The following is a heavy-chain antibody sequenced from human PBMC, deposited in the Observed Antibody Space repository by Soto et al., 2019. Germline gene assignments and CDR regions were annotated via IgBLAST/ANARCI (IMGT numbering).Heavy chain of an antibody. V-gene: IGHV3-30*03. CDR3: VHPQLILSRYDGLDV. CDR2: ISDDGVNK. Sequence: PGGSLRLSCAASGFTFRRYGMHWVRQAPGKGLEWVAVISDDGVNKYYADSVKGRFTISRDNSENTLSLQMNSLRPEDTAVYYCVHPQLILSRYDGLDVWGQGTTVTVSS. D-gene: IGHD2-8*01. CDR1: GFTFRRYG. J-gene: IGHJ6*02.